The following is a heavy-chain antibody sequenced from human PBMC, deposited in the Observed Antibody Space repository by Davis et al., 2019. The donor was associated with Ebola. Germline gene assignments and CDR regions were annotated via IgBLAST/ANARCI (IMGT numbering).Heavy chain of an antibody. CDR3: ARDEFPHIVVVVAATGGYGMDV. Sequence: GGSLRLSCAASGFTFSSYGMHWVRQAPGKGLEWVAVISYDGSNKYYADSVRGRFTISRDNSKNTLYLQMNSLRAEDTAVYYCARDEFPHIVVVVAATGGYGMDVWGQGTTVTVSS. J-gene: IGHJ6*02. D-gene: IGHD2-15*01. V-gene: IGHV3-30*03. CDR2: ISYDGSNK. CDR1: GFTFSSYG.